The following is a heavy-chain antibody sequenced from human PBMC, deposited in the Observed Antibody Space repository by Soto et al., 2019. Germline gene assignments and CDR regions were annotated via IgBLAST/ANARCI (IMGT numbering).Heavy chain of an antibody. J-gene: IGHJ4*02. D-gene: IGHD4-4*01. V-gene: IGHV4-31*03. Sequence: SETLSLTCTVSGGSISSGGYYWSWIRQHPGKGLEWIGYIYYSGSTYYNPSLKSRVTISVDTSKSQFSLKLSSVTAADTAVYYCARVQDYSRFYFDYWGQGTLVTVSS. CDR2: IYYSGST. CDR1: GGSISSGGYY. CDR3: ARVQDYSRFYFDY.